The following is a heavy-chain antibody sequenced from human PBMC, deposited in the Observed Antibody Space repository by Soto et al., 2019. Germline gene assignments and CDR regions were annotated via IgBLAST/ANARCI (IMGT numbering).Heavy chain of an antibody. J-gene: IGHJ4*02. CDR2: INHSGST. V-gene: IGHV4-34*01. Sequence: SETLSLTCAVYGGSFSGYYWSWIRQPPGKGLEWIGEINHSGSTNYNPSLKSRVTISVDTSKNQFSLKLSSVTAADTAVYYCARHSGDSGMAIALAFDYWGQGTLVTVSS. CDR1: GGSFSGYY. D-gene: IGHD2-21*02. CDR3: ARHSGDSGMAIALAFDY.